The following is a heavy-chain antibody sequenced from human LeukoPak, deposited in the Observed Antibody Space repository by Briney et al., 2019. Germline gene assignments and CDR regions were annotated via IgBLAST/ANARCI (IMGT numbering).Heavy chain of an antibody. CDR1: GYSISSSNW. J-gene: IGHJ3*02. D-gene: IGHD3-22*01. Sequence: SDTLSLTCAVSGYSISSSNWWGWIRQPPGKGLEWIGYIYYSGSTYYNPSLKSRVTMSVDRSKNQFSLKLSSVTAADTAVYYCARGRYYDSSGYYSDYAFDIWGQGTMVTVSS. CDR2: IYYSGST. V-gene: IGHV4-28*03. CDR3: ARGRYYDSSGYYSDYAFDI.